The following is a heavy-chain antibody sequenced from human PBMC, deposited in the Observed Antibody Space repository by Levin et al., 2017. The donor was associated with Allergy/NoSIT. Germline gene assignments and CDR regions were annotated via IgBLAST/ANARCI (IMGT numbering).Heavy chain of an antibody. J-gene: IGHJ3*02. V-gene: IGHV5-51*01. CDR2: INPGDSDT. Sequence: KSGESLKISCKGSGYSFTTYWIAWVRQMPGKGLEWMGIINPGDSDTRYSPSFHGQVTMSVDKSISTAYLHWSSLQASDTAIYYCARPRSSPTYAFNIWGQGTMVTVSS. D-gene: IGHD2-2*01. CDR1: GYSFTTYW. CDR3: ARPRSSPTYAFNI.